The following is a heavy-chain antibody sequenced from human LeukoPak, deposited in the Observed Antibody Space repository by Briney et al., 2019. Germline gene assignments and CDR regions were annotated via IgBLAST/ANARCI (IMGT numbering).Heavy chain of an antibody. Sequence: SETLSLTCTVSGSSISSYYWSWIRQPPGKGLEWIGYIYYSGSTNYNPSLKSRVTISVDTSKNQFSLKLSSVTAADTAVYYCARVESLYYDFWSGFARVNWFDPWGQGTLVTVSS. J-gene: IGHJ5*02. CDR3: ARVESLYYDFWSGFARVNWFDP. V-gene: IGHV4-59*01. D-gene: IGHD3-3*01. CDR1: GSSISSYY. CDR2: IYYSGST.